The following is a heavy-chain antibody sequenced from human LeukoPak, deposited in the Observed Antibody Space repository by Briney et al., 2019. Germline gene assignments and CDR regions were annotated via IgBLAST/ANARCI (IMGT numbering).Heavy chain of an antibody. D-gene: IGHD5-18*01. CDR2: IWYDGSNK. CDR1: GFTFSSYG. Sequence: GRSLRLSCAASGFTFSSYGMHWVRQAPGKGLEWVAVIWYDGSNKYYADSVKGRFTISRDNSKNTLYLQMNSLRAEDTAVYYCARDPGQLDYYYVMDVWGKGTTVTVSS. V-gene: IGHV3-33*01. J-gene: IGHJ6*04. CDR3: ARDPGQLDYYYVMDV.